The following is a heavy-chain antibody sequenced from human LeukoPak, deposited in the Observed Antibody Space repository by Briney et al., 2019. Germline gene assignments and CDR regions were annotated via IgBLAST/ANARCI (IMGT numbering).Heavy chain of an antibody. V-gene: IGHV4-34*01. CDR2: INHSGST. CDR1: GGSFSGYY. Sequence: PSETLSLTCAVYGGSFSGYYWSWIRQPPGKGLEWIGEINHSGSTNYNPSLKSRVTISVDTSKDQFSLKLSSVTAADTAVYYCARRPKRVWFGELLGLDYWGQGTLVTVSS. J-gene: IGHJ4*02. D-gene: IGHD3-10*01. CDR3: ARRPKRVWFGELLGLDY.